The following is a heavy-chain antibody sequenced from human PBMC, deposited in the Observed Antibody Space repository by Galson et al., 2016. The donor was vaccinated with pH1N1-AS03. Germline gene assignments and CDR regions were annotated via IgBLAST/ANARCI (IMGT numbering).Heavy chain of an antibody. CDR3: ARGAGYL. Sequence: LVKVSCKASGYTFTNYNIYWVRQAPGQGLEWMGKINPSGGSTSYAQKFQGRVTVTRDTSTSTVYMELSSLRFEDTAVYYCARGAGYLWGQGTLVTVSS. V-gene: IGHV1-46*01. CDR2: INPSGGST. D-gene: IGHD2-15*01. CDR1: GYTFTNYN. J-gene: IGHJ4*02.